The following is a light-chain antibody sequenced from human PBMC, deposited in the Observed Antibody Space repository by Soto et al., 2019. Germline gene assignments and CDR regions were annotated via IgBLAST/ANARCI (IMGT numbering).Light chain of an antibody. Sequence: QSALTQPASVSGSPGQSITISCTGTSSDIGAYNLVSWHQQHPGKAPTIMIYDVSNRPSGVSSRFSGSKSGNTASLTISGIQAEDEADYYCSSYATSGTHVFGTGTKRTVL. CDR2: DVS. V-gene: IGLV2-14*03. CDR1: SSDIGAYNL. CDR3: SSYATSGTHV. J-gene: IGLJ1*01.